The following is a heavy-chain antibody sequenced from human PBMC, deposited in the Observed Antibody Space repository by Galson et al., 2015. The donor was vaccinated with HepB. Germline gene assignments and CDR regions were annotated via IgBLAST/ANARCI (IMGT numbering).Heavy chain of an antibody. D-gene: IGHD2-15*01. CDR3: ARRPCSGGSCYSDY. V-gene: IGHV1-8*01. CDR2: MNPNSGNT. CDR1: GYTFTSYD. J-gene: IGHJ4*02. Sequence: SVKVSCKASGYTFTSYDINWVRQATGQGLEWMGWMNPNSGNTGYAQKFQGRVTMTRNTSISTAYMELSSLRSEDTAVYYCARRPCSGGSCYSDYWGQGTLVTVSS.